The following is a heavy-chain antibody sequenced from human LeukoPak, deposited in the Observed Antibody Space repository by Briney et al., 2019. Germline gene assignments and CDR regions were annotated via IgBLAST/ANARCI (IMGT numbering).Heavy chain of an antibody. Sequence: ASVKVSCKASGGTFSSYAISWVRQPPGQGLEWMGRIIPILGIANYAQKFQGRVTITADKSTSTAYMELSSLRSEDTAVYYCARDERDYYDRSEPTAIPLDIWGQGTMVTVSS. V-gene: IGHV1-69*04. D-gene: IGHD3-22*01. CDR1: GGTFSSYA. CDR3: ARDERDYYDRSEPTAIPLDI. CDR2: IIPILGIA. J-gene: IGHJ3*02.